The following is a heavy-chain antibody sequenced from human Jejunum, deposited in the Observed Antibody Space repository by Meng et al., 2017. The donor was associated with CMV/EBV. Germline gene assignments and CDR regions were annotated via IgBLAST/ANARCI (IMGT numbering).Heavy chain of an antibody. Sequence: QVQLVQSGAEVKKPGASEKISCKASGYTFSDYYLHWVRQAPGQGLEWMGWINPKSGDTNYAQKFQGRVTMTRDTSITTAYMELSRLASDDTAVYYCATDCGGGMCYGRAFDYWGQGTLVTVSS. CDR1: GYTFSDYY. J-gene: IGHJ4*02. CDR3: ATDCGGGMCYGRAFDY. D-gene: IGHD2-15*01. V-gene: IGHV1-2*02. CDR2: INPKSGDT.